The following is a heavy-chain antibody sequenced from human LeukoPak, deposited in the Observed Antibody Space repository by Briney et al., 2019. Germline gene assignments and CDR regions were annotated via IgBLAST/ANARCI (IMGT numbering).Heavy chain of an antibody. CDR2: ISAYNGNT. D-gene: IGHD3-10*01. V-gene: IGHV1-18*01. CDR3: ARDLSPYYYGSGSSDAFDI. Sequence: ASVKVSCKASGGTFSSYAISWVRRAPGQGLEWMGWISAYNGNTNYAQKLQGRVTMTTDTSTSTAYMELRSLRSDDTAVYYCARDLSPYYYGSGSSDAFDIWGQGTMVTVSS. J-gene: IGHJ3*02. CDR1: GGTFSSYA.